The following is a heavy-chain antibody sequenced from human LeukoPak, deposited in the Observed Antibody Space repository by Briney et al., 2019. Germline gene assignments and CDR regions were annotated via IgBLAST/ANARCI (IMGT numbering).Heavy chain of an antibody. V-gene: IGHV3-23*01. D-gene: IGHD2-21*02. CDR3: AKRSVTEFFFNY. J-gene: IGHJ4*02. CDR2: ISSSGGTT. CDR1: GFTFSNYA. Sequence: PGASLRLSCAASGFTFSNYAMTWVRQAPGKGLEWVSFISSSGGTTYYADSVKGRFTISRDNSKNTLYLQMNSLRAEDTAVYYCAKRSVTEFFFNYWGQGTLVTVSS.